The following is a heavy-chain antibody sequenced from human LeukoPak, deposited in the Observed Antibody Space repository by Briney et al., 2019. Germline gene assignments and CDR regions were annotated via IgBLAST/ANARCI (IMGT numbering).Heavy chain of an antibody. CDR3: AREYYYDSFYYFDY. D-gene: IGHD3-22*01. CDR1: GGSISSYY. J-gene: IGHJ4*02. V-gene: IGHV4-4*07. Sequence: SETLSLTCTVSGGSISSYYWSWIRQPPGKGLEWIGRIYTSGSTNYNPSLKSRVTMSVDTSKNQFSLKLSSVTAADTAVYYCAREYYYDSFYYFDYWGQGTLVTVSS. CDR2: IYTSGST.